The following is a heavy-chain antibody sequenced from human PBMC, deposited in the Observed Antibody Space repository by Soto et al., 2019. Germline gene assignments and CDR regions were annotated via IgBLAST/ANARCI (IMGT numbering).Heavy chain of an antibody. CDR3: ARDPAEWFGYYMDV. J-gene: IGHJ6*03. CDR2: IIPILGIA. V-gene: IGHV1-69*08. D-gene: IGHD3-3*01. Sequence: QVQLVQSGAEVKKPGSSVKVSCKASGGTFSSYTIIWVRQAPGQGLEWMGRIIPILGIANYAQKFQGRVTITADKSTSTAYMELSSLRSEDTAVYYCARDPAEWFGYYMDVWGKWTTVTVSS. CDR1: GGTFSSYT.